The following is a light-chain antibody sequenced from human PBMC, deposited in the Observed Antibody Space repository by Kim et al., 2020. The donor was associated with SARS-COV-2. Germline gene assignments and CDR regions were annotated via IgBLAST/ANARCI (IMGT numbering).Light chain of an antibody. CDR2: ATS. V-gene: IGKV1-39*01. Sequence: SASVGDRVTITCRPSQSVADYLHWYQHKPGKAPELLIYATSDLQTGVPSRFSGRGSGTDFTLTISSLEPEDFATYYCQQSHSTPYTFGQGTKLEI. J-gene: IGKJ2*01. CDR3: QQSHSTPYT. CDR1: QSVADY.